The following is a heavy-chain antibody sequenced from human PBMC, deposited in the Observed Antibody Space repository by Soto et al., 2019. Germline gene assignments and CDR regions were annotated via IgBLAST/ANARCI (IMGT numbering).Heavy chain of an antibody. CDR2: ISSSSSYI. CDR1: GFTFSSYS. D-gene: IGHD4-17*01. CDR3: ARYETRFSAGDLKYYFDY. Sequence: GGSLRLSCAASGFTFSSYSMNWVRQAPGKGLEWVSSISSSSSYIYYADSVKGRFTISRDNAKNSLYLQMNSLRAEDTAVYYCARYETRFSAGDLKYYFDYWGQGTLVTVSS. J-gene: IGHJ4*02. V-gene: IGHV3-21*01.